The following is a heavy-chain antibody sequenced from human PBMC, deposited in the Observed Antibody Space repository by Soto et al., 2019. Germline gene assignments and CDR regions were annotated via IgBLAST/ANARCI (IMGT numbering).Heavy chain of an antibody. V-gene: IGHV3-23*01. Sequence: GGSLRLSCAASGFTFSSYAMSWVRQAPGKGLEWVSAISGSGASTYYADSVKGRFTISRDNSKNTLYLQMNSLRAEDTAVYYCAKDLYSSSWYYFDYWGQGTLVTVSS. CDR3: AKDLYSSSWYYFDY. CDR1: GFTFSSYA. CDR2: ISGSGAST. D-gene: IGHD6-13*01. J-gene: IGHJ4*02.